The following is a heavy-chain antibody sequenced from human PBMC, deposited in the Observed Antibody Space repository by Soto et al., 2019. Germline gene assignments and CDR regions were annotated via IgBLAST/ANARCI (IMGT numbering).Heavy chain of an antibody. V-gene: IGHV4-4*02. D-gene: IGHD1-26*01. Sequence: QVQLQESGPGVVKPSGTLSLTCAVSGGSVSSDYWWSWVRLPPGKGLEWIGEIYHSGRTNYNPSLKSRVTISLDKCKNQLSLILYSVTAADTPVYYCARERPSYGRNFDYWGQGTLVTVSS. CDR1: GGSVSSDYW. CDR3: ARERPSYGRNFDY. J-gene: IGHJ4*02. CDR2: IYHSGRT.